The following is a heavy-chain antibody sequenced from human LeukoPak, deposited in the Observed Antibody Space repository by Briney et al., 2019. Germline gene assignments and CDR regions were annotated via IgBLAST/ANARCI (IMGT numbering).Heavy chain of an antibody. J-gene: IGHJ4*02. V-gene: IGHV1-46*01. Sequence: ASVKVSCKASGYTFTSYYMHWVRQAPGQGLEWMGIINPSGGSTSYAQKFQGRVTITRDTSTSTVYMELSSLRSEDTAVYYCARDQNKIAAAGLFATGGQGTRGTVS. CDR1: GYTFTSYY. CDR2: INPSGGST. CDR3: ARDQNKIAAAGLFAT. D-gene: IGHD6-13*01.